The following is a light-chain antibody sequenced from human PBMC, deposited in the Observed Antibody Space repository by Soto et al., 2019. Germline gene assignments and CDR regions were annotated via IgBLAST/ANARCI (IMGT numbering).Light chain of an antibody. J-gene: IGKJ2*01. CDR2: GAS. Sequence: EIVLTQSPGTLSLSPGERATLSCRASQSVTSNYLAWYQQKPGQAPRLLIYGASSRATGIPDRFSGSGSGTDFTLTIRRLEHEDSAVYYCQQYFNSPPYTFGQGTKLEIK. V-gene: IGKV3-20*01. CDR1: QSVTSNY. CDR3: QQYFNSPPYT.